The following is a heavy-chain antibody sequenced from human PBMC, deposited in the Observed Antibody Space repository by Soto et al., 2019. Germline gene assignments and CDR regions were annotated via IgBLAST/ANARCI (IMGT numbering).Heavy chain of an antibody. CDR1: GGSVSSGSYY. V-gene: IGHV4-61*01. J-gene: IGHJ6*02. D-gene: IGHD1-7*01. CDR2: IYYSGST. CDR3: ARVAVTGTTNYYGMDV. Sequence: PSETLSLTCTVSGGSVSSGSYYWSWIRQPPGKGLEWIGYIYYSGSTNYNPSLKSRVTISVDTPQNQFSLKLSAVTAADTAVYYCARVAVTGTTNYYGMDVWGQGTTVTVSS.